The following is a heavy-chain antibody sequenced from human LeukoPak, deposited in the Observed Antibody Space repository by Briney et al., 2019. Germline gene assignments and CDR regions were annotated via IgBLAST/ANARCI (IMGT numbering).Heavy chain of an antibody. D-gene: IGHD6-19*01. CDR2: ISGSGGST. J-gene: IGHJ3*02. CDR3: ARRPGIAVAGTDDAFDI. CDR1: GFTFSSYA. V-gene: IGHV3-23*01. Sequence: QPGGSLRLSCAASGFTFSSYAMSWVRQAPGKGPEWVSAISGSGGSTYYADSVKGRFTISRDNSKNTLYLQMNSLRAEDTAVYYCARRPGIAVAGTDDAFDIWGQGTMVTVSS.